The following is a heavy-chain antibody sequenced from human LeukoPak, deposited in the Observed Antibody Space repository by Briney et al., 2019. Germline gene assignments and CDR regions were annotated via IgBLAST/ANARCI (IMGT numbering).Heavy chain of an antibody. Sequence: SETLSLTCTVSGGSISSYYWSWIRQPPGKGLEWIGYIYYSGSTNYNPSLKSRVTMSIDTSNNQFSLNLSSVTAADTAMYCCARGLTLDNAWYRGWFDPWGQGSLVIVSS. J-gene: IGHJ5*02. V-gene: IGHV4-59*12. D-gene: IGHD6-13*01. CDR1: GGSISSYY. CDR2: IYYSGST. CDR3: ARGLTLDNAWYRGWFDP.